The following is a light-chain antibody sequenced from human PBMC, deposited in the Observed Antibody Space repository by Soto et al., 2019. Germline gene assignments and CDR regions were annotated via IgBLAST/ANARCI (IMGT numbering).Light chain of an antibody. CDR2: TVT. J-gene: IGLJ1*01. CDR3: CSYAGSSSYV. CDR1: SSVIGGYNY. V-gene: IGLV2-11*01. Sequence: QAVLDQPRSGSGAPGQSVTISCTGTSSVIGGYNYVSWYQQHPGKAPKLMIYTVTKRPSGVPDRFSGSKSDNTASLTISGLQADDEADYYCCSYAGSSSYVFGTGTKVTVL.